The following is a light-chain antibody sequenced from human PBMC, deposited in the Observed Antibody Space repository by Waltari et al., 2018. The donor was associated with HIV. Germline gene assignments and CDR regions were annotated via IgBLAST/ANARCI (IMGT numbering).Light chain of an antibody. CDR2: INY. V-gene: IGLV1-44*01. J-gene: IGLJ2*01. CDR3: AAWDDSLKGVV. Sequence: QSVLTQPPSSSGPPAPRVTISCSGRRSHIVTRPVHWYQQLPGTAPKLLRYINYQRPSGVPDRFSGSKSGTSASLAISGLQSEDEADYFCAAWDDSLKGVVFGGGTKLTVL. CDR1: RSHIVTRP.